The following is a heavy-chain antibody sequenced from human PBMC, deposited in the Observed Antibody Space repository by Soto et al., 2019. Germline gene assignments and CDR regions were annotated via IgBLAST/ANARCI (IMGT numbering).Heavy chain of an antibody. J-gene: IGHJ4*02. CDR2: LSGDGTGT. CDR1: GVTLGSYW. V-gene: IGHV3-74*01. Sequence: EVELVESGGGLVQPGGSLRLSCAASGVTLGSYWMHWVRQAPGKGLVWVSRLSGDGTGTRYADFVKGRFTISGDNATNTLYLDMNSLGPDDTAVYYCVRGGGGGSFDQWGQGTLVTVSS. CDR3: VRGGGGGSFDQ. D-gene: IGHD2-15*01.